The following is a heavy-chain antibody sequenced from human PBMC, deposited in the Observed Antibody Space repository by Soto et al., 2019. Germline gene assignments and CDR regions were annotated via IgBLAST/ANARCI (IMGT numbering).Heavy chain of an antibody. Sequence: QVQLVQSGAEVKKPGSSVKVSCKASGGTFSSYAISWVRQAPGQGLEWMGGIIPIFGTANYAQKFQGRVTITADESTSTADMELSSLRSEDTAVYYCASQDYDSSGNGPDYWGQGTLVTVSS. CDR1: GGTFSSYA. CDR3: ASQDYDSSGNGPDY. CDR2: IIPIFGTA. V-gene: IGHV1-69*01. J-gene: IGHJ4*02. D-gene: IGHD3-22*01.